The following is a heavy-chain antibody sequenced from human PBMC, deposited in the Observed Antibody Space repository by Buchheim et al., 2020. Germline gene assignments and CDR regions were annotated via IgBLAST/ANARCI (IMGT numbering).Heavy chain of an antibody. J-gene: IGHJ4*02. Sequence: QVQLVESGGGVVQPGRSLSLSCAVTGFSFSLYDMHWVRQAPGKGLEWVATISYEGKTKYEDPCKDRVTVLRENSKNTLFLQMSSLSFEDTAIYYCARDRRIYYFGSSAFDYWGQGTL. CDR2: ISYEGKTK. CDR1: GFSFSLYD. D-gene: IGHD3-22*01. CDR3: ARDRRIYYFGSSAFDY. V-gene: IGHV3-30*03.